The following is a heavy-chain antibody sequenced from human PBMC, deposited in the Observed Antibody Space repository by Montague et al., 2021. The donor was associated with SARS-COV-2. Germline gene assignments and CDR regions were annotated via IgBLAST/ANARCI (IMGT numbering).Heavy chain of an antibody. J-gene: IGHJ6*02. V-gene: IGHV4-39*02. D-gene: IGHD3-16*01. CDR1: GGSISSSSYY. Sequence: SETLSLTCTVSGGSISSSSYYWGWIRQPPGKGLEWIGSIYYSGSTYYNPSLKSRVTISVDTSKNQFSLKLSSVTAADTAVYYCAREGSRGEYSYYGMDVWGQGTTVTVSS. CDR2: IYYSGST. CDR3: AREGSRGEYSYYGMDV.